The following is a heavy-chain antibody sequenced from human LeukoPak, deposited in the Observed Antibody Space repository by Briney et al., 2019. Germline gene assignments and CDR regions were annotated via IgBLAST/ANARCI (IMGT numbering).Heavy chain of an antibody. D-gene: IGHD1-14*01. V-gene: IGHV3-33*08. J-gene: IGHJ6*02. CDR2: ISFDGDTK. CDR3: ARLRKITFNYYYGMDV. CDR1: GFTFSDCG. Sequence: GGSLRLSCAASGFTFSDCGMHWVRQAPGEGLEWVAVISFDGDTKIYADSLKGRFTISRDNAKNSLYLQMNSLRAEDTAVYYCARLRKITFNYYYGMDVWGQGTTVTVSS.